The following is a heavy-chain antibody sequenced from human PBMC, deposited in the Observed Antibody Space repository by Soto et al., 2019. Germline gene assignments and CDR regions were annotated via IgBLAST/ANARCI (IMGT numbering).Heavy chain of an antibody. CDR2: IYYSGST. CDR3: ARHCPLYGDVDAFDI. V-gene: IGHV4-59*08. Sequence: SETLSLTYTVSGGSISSYYWSWIRQPPGKGLEWIGYIYYSGSTNYNPSLKSRVTISADTSKNQFSLKLSSVTAADTAVYYCARHCPLYGDVDAFDIWGQGTMVTVSS. D-gene: IGHD4-17*01. J-gene: IGHJ3*02. CDR1: GGSISSYY.